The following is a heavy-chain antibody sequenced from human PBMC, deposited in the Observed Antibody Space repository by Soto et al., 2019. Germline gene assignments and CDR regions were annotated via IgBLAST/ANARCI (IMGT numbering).Heavy chain of an antibody. J-gene: IGHJ4*02. V-gene: IGHV1-3*01. CDR2: INAGNGNT. CDR3: ARDQLAAPPFDY. D-gene: IGHD6-13*01. CDR1: GYTFTSYA. Sequence: ASVKVSCKASGYTFTSYAMHWVRQAPGQRLEWMGWINAGNGNTKYSQKFQGSVTITRDTSASTAYMELSSLRSEDTAVYYCARDQLAAPPFDYWGQGTLVTVSS.